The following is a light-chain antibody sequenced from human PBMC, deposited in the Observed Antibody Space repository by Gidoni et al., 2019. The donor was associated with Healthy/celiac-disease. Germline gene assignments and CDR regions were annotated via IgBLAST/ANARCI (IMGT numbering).Light chain of an antibody. Sequence: QSVLTQPPSVSGAPGQRVTISCTGNSSNVGAGYAVHWYQPLPGTAPNLLIYSHSNRPAGVPDRFSGSKSGTSASLAITGLQAEDEADYYCQSYDSSLSGSVFGGGTKLTVL. CDR1: SSNVGAGYA. CDR2: SHS. CDR3: QSYDSSLSGSV. V-gene: IGLV1-40*01. J-gene: IGLJ3*02.